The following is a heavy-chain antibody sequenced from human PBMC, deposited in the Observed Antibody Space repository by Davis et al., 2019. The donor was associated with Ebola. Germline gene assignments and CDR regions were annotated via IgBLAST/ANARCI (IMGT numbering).Heavy chain of an antibody. V-gene: IGHV3-11*01. CDR2: ISGSGGTT. CDR3: ARELETVITLGAFDI. CDR1: AFTFSDYY. D-gene: IGHD4-23*01. Sequence: GGSLRLSCAASAFTFSDYYMSWIRQAPGKGLEWVSYISGSGGTTYYADSVKGRFTISRDNAKNSVNLQMNSLRAEDTAVYYCARELETVITLGAFDIWGQGTRVTVSS. J-gene: IGHJ3*02.